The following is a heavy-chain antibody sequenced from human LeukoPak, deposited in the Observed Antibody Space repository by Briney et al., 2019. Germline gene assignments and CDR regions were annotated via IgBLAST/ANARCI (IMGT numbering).Heavy chain of an antibody. CDR1: GFTFSSYS. CDR2: ISGSSSTI. Sequence: GGSLRLSCAASGFTFSSYSMNWVRQAPGKGLEWVSYISGSSSTIYYADSVKGRFTISRDNAKNSLYLQMNSLRAEDTAVYYCARVFKEIVVVYTGTAYYYGMDVWGQGTTVTGSS. J-gene: IGHJ6*02. V-gene: IGHV3-48*01. D-gene: IGHD2-15*01. CDR3: ARVFKEIVVVYTGTAYYYGMDV.